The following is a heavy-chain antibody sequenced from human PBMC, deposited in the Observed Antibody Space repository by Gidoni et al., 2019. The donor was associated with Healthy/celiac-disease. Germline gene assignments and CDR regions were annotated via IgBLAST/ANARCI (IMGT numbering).Heavy chain of an antibody. CDR3: ARDPCGGDCPKGGDWYFDL. J-gene: IGHJ2*01. CDR2: ISSSSSYI. Sequence: EVQLVESGGGLVKPGGSLRLSCAASGFTFSSYSMNWVRQAPGKGLEWVSSISSSSSYIYYADSVKGRFTISRDNAKNSLYLQMNSLRAEDTAVYYCARDPCGGDCPKGGDWYFDLWGRGTLVTVSS. V-gene: IGHV3-21*01. CDR1: GFTFSSYS. D-gene: IGHD2-21*01.